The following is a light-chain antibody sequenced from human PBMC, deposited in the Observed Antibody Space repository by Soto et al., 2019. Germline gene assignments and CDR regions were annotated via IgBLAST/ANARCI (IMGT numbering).Light chain of an antibody. CDR3: FSYTSSGTYV. Sequence: QSALTQPASVSGSPGQSITISCTGTIRDIVSYDYVSWYQQHPGKAPKVVIYEVSNRPSGVSNRFSGSKSGNTASLTISGLQAEDETDYYCFSYTSSGTYVFGTGTKLTVL. CDR2: EVS. J-gene: IGLJ1*01. V-gene: IGLV2-14*01. CDR1: IRDIVSYDY.